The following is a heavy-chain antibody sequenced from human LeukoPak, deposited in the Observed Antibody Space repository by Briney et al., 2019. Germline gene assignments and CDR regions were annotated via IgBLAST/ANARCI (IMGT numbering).Heavy chain of an antibody. V-gene: IGHV3-74*03. CDR1: GFTFSNSW. J-gene: IGHJ6*04. CDR3: ARDPGYESWSPFWGGMDV. D-gene: IGHD3-16*01. Sequence: GGSLRLSCAASGFTFSNSWMHWLRQAPAKGLVWVSRITRDGSSTTYAESVKGRFTTPRDNAKNTLYLQMDSLRDDDTAVYYCARDPGYESWSPFWGGMDVWGNGTTVIVSS. CDR2: ITRDGSST.